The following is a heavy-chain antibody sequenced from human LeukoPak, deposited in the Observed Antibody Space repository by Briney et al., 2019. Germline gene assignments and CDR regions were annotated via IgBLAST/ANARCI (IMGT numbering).Heavy chain of an antibody. CDR1: GFTFSSYA. V-gene: IGHV3-23*01. CDR2: ISGSGVST. CDR3: AKESYGMSSGWGSYDSMRFFDY. J-gene: IGHJ4*02. D-gene: IGHD3-16*01. Sequence: PGGSLRLSCAASGFTFSSYAMSWVRQAPGKGLEWVSAISGSGVSTYYADSVKGRFTISRDNSKNTLYLQMNSLRAEDTAVYYCAKESYGMSSGWGSYDSMRFFDYWGQGTLVTVSS.